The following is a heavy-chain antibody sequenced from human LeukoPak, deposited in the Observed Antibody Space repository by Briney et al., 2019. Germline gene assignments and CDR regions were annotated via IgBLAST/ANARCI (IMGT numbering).Heavy chain of an antibody. J-gene: IGHJ4*02. CDR3: ASGNYFDY. CDR2: ISSGSGYI. CDR1: EXTFSSYS. Sequence: GGSLRLSCAASEXTFSSYSMNWVRQAPGKGLEWVSSISSGSGYIYYADSVKGRFTISRDNAKNSLYLQMNSLRAEDTAVYYCASGNYFDYWGRGTLVTVSS. V-gene: IGHV3-21*01.